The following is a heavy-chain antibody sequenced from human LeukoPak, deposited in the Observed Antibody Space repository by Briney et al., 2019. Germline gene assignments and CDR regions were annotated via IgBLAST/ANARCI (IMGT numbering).Heavy chain of an antibody. CDR3: TKGVFMIVPLTAFDI. V-gene: IGHV3-23*01. CDR2: ISDNGGST. D-gene: IGHD3-22*01. CDR1: RFTFTNYA. J-gene: IGHJ3*02. Sequence: PGGSLRLSCVDSRFTFTNYAMRWVRQTPGKGLEWVADISDNGGSTYYADSVKGRFTISRDNSKNPLYLQMNSLRAEDTALYYCTKGVFMIVPLTAFDIWGQGTMVTVSS.